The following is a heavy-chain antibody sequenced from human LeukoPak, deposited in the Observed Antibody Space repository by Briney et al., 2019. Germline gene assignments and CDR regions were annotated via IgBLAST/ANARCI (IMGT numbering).Heavy chain of an antibody. CDR2: IIPIFGTA. CDR3: ARSSVHYDSSGYYYGY. J-gene: IGHJ4*02. D-gene: IGHD3-22*01. V-gene: IGHV1-69*13. Sequence: GASVKVSCKASGGTFSSYAISWVRQAPGQGLEWMGGIIPIFGTANYAQKFQGRVTITADESTSTAYMELSSLRPEDTAVYYCARSSVHYDSSGYYYGYWGQGTLVTVSS. CDR1: GGTFSSYA.